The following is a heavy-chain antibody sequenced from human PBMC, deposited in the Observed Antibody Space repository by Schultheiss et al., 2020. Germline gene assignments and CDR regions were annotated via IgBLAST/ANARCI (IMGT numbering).Heavy chain of an antibody. Sequence: SETLSLTCTVSGGSISSYYWSWIRQPAGKGLEWIGRIYTSGSTNYNPSLKSRVTISVDTSKNQFSLKLSSVTAADTVVYYCARGKRGPLVAASYYWGQGTLVTVSS. J-gene: IGHJ4*02. D-gene: IGHD2-21*01. CDR1: GGSISSYY. CDR2: IYTSGST. CDR3: ARGKRGPLVAASYY. V-gene: IGHV4-4*07.